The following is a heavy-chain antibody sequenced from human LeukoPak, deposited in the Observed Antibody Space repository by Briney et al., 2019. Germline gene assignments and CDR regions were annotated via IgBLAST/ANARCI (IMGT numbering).Heavy chain of an antibody. CDR2: ISWNSGSI. V-gene: IGHV3-9*01. CDR3: AKDPGIAASDYFDY. Sequence: GGSLRLSCAASGFTFDDYAMPWVRQAPGKGLEWVSGISWNSGSIGYADSVKGRFTISRDNAKNSLYLQMNSLRAEDTALYYCAKDPGIAASDYFDYWGQGTLVTVSS. D-gene: IGHD6-13*01. J-gene: IGHJ4*02. CDR1: GFTFDDYA.